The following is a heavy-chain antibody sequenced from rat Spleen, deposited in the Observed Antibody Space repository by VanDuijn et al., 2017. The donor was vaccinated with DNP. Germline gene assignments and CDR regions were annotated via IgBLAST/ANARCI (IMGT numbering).Heavy chain of an antibody. CDR1: GFSLTGHS. J-gene: IGHJ4*01. CDR2: MRYNGDT. V-gene: IGHV2-8*01. Sequence: QVQLTESGPGLVQPSEPLSLTCTVSGFSLTGHSVYWVRQPSGKGLEWMGRMRYNGDTSYNSALKSRLSISRDTSKNQVFLKMNSLQTDDTGTYYCTRVGGKGAMDAWGQGTSVTVSS. CDR3: TRVGGKGAMDA. D-gene: IGHD1-11*01.